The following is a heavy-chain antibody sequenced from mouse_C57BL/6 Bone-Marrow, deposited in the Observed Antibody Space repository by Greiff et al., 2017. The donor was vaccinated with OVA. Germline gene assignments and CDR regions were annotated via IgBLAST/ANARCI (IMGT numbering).Heavy chain of an antibody. V-gene: IGHV1-82*01. CDR1: GYAFSRSW. J-gene: IGHJ4*01. CDR2: IYPGDGDT. Sequence: QVQLQQSGPELVKPGASVKISCKASGYAFSRSWMNWVKQRPGKGLEWIGRIYPGDGDTNYNGKFKGKATLTADKSSSTAYMQLSSLTSEDSAVYFCARSHYYGSSYYAMDYWGQGTSVTVSS. D-gene: IGHD1-1*01. CDR3: ARSHYYGSSYYAMDY.